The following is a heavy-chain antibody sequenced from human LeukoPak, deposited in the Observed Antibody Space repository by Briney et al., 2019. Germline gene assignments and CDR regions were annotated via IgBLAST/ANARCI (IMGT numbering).Heavy chain of an antibody. CDR2: ISWNSGNI. V-gene: IGHV3-9*01. CDR1: GFIFDDYA. Sequence: QSGGSLRLSCAASGFIFDDYAMHWVRQAPGKALEWVSGISWNSGNIVYADSVKGRFTISRDNAKNSLDLQMDSLRPEDAAVYYCARDQFLDSWGQGTLVTVSS. J-gene: IGHJ4*02. CDR3: ARDQFLDS.